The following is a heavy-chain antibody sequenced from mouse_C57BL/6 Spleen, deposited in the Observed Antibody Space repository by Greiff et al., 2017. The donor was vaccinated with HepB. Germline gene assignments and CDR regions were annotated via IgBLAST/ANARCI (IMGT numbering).Heavy chain of an antibody. CDR3: ASSAPLTGYGGYFDY. CDR1: GYTFTNYW. D-gene: IGHD1-2*01. CDR2: IYPGGGYT. V-gene: IGHV1-63*01. J-gene: IGHJ2*01. Sequence: QVQLQQSGAELVRPGTSVKMSCKASGYTFTNYWIGWVKQRPGHGLEWIGDIYPGGGYTNYNEKFKGKATMTADKSSSTAYMQFSSLTSEDSAVYSGASSAPLTGYGGYFDYWGQGTTLTVSS.